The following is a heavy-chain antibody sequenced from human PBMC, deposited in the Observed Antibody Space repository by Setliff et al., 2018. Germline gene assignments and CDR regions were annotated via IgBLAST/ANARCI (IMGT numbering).Heavy chain of an antibody. D-gene: IGHD3-3*01. CDR3: ARVTGFSYMDV. V-gene: IGHV4-59*11. J-gene: IGHJ6*03. Sequence: PSETLSLTCTVSGGSISSHYWSWIRQPPGKGLEWIGYIYYNGNTNYNPSLKSRVSISVDTSNNQFSLNLYSVTAADTAVYYCARVTGFSYMDVWGKGTTVTVSS. CDR1: GGSISSHY. CDR2: IYYNGNT.